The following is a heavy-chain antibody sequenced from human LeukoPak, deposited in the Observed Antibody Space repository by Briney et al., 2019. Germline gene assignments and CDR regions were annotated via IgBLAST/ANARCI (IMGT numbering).Heavy chain of an antibody. CDR2: INHSGST. CDR1: GGSFSGYY. V-gene: IGHV4-34*01. J-gene: IGHJ6*03. CDR3: ARSSPRTAARFKGLYYMDV. D-gene: IGHD6-6*01. Sequence: SETLSLTCAVYGGSFSGYYWSWFRQPPGKGLEWIGEINHSGSTNYNPSLKSRVTISVDTSKNQFSLKLSSVTAADTAVYYCARSSPRTAARFKGLYYMDVWGKGTTVTVSS.